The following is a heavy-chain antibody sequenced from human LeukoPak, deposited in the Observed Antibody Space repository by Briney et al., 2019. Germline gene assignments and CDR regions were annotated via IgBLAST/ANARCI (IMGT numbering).Heavy chain of an antibody. D-gene: IGHD3-22*01. Sequence: GGSLRLSCAASGFTFSSYWTSWVREAPGKGLEWVANIKQDGSEKYYVDSVKGRFTISRDNSKNTLYLQMNSLRAEDTAVYYCAKFPHPDYYDSSGYWGGDAFDIWGQGTMVTVSS. CDR2: IKQDGSEK. CDR3: AKFPHPDYYDSSGYWGGDAFDI. CDR1: GFTFSSYW. V-gene: IGHV3-7*01. J-gene: IGHJ3*02.